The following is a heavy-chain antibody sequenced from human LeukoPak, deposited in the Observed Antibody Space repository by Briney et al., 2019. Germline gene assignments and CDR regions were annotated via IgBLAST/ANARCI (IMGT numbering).Heavy chain of an antibody. V-gene: IGHV4-39*01. J-gene: IGHJ4*02. CDR3: ARPKYSSSWYVDAVDY. D-gene: IGHD6-13*01. Sequence: PGGSLRLSCAASGFTFSSYAMSWVRQPPGKGLEWIGSIYYSGSTYYNPSLKSRVTISVDTSKNQFSLKLSSVTAADTAVYYCARPKYSSSWYVDAVDYWGQGTLVTVSS. CDR2: IYYSGST. CDR1: GFTFSSYA.